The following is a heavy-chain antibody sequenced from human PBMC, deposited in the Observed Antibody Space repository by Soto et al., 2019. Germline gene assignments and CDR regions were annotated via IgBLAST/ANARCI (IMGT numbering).Heavy chain of an antibody. CDR3: ARDNGDLITIFGVVITHYYGMDV. J-gene: IGHJ6*02. V-gene: IGHV1-18*01. Sequence: ASVKVSCKASGYTFTSYGISWVRQAPGQGLEWMGWISAYNGNTNYAQKLQGRATMTTDTSTSTAYMELRSLRSDDTAVYYCARDNGDLITIFGVVITHYYGMDVWGQGTTVTVSS. CDR1: GYTFTSYG. CDR2: ISAYNGNT. D-gene: IGHD3-3*01.